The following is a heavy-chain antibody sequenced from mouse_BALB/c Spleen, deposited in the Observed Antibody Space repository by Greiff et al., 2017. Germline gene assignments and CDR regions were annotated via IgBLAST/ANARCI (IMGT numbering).Heavy chain of an antibody. CDR2: ISSGGST. CDR1: GFTFSSYA. V-gene: IGHV5-6-5*01. Sequence: EVKLMESGGGLVKPGGSLKLSCAASGFTFSSYAMSWVRQTPEKRLEWVASISSGGSTYYPDSVKGRFTISRDNARNILYLQMSSLRSEDTAMYYCARGLYYDYDAGRNDDYWGQGTTLTVSS. J-gene: IGHJ2*01. CDR3: ARGLYYDYDAGRNDDY. D-gene: IGHD2-4*01.